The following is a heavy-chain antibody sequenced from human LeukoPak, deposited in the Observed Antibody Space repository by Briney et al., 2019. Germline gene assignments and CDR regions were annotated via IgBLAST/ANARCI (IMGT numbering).Heavy chain of an antibody. CDR1: GFTFTTYE. CDR2: ISGSGSSI. Sequence: GGSLRLSCAASGFTFTTYEMNWVRQAPGKGLEWVSYISGSGSSIYYADSVEGRFTISRDNAKHSLYLQMNSLRAEDTAIYYCARDDVLSLGISFDLWGRGTLVTVSS. V-gene: IGHV3-48*03. J-gene: IGHJ2*01. D-gene: IGHD3-10*02. CDR3: ARDDVLSLGISFDL.